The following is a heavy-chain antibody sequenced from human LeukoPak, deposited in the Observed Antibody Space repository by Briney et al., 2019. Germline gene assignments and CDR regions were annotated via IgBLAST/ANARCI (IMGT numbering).Heavy chain of an antibody. V-gene: IGHV3-30*04. CDR2: ISYDGSNK. CDR1: GFTFSSYA. CDR3: AKGGRYYYDPFDP. D-gene: IGHD3-22*01. Sequence: GGSLRLSCAASGFTFSSYAMHWVRQAPGKGLEWVAVISYDGSNKYYADSVKGRFTISRDNSKNTLYLQMNSLRAEDTAVYYCAKGGRYYYDPFDPWGQGTLVTVSS. J-gene: IGHJ5*02.